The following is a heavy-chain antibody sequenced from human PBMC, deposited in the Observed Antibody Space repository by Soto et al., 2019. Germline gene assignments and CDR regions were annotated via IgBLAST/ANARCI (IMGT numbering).Heavy chain of an antibody. Sequence: PGGSLRLSCITSGFMFSSSWMSWVRQGPGKGLEWVARIKSKNDGGAADYAAPVNGRFSISRDDSKSTVYLQMNSLRAEDTALYYGLEGWNDFCGQGTLVTVSS. CDR3: LEGWNDF. D-gene: IGHD1-1*01. J-gene: IGHJ4*02. CDR1: GFMFSSSW. CDR2: IKSKNDGGAA. V-gene: IGHV3-15*01.